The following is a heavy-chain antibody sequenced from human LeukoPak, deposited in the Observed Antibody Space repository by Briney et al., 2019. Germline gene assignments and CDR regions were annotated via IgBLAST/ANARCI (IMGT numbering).Heavy chain of an antibody. Sequence: ASVTVSCNAVVYRFTSYGIVWVRQAPGQGLEWMGWISAYNGNTNYAQKLQGRVTMTTDTSTSTAYMELRSLRPDDKDVYFYATVGDGELLTGVVLYSWGQGTLVTVSS. J-gene: IGHJ4*02. D-gene: IGHD3-9*01. CDR3: ATVGDGELLTGVVLYS. CDR2: ISAYNGNT. CDR1: VYRFTSYG. V-gene: IGHV1-18*01.